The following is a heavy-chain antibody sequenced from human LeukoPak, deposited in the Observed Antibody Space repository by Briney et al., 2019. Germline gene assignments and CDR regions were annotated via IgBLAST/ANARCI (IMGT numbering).Heavy chain of an antibody. CDR1: GFTFSTYW. CDR3: ARDRVIAAADY. D-gene: IGHD6-13*01. V-gene: IGHV3-7*01. Sequence: GGSLRLSCAASGFTFSTYWMSWVRQPPGKGLEWVANIKQDGSEKYYVDSVKGRFTISRDNAKNSLYLQMSSLRAEDTAVYYCARDRVIAAADYWGQGTLVTVSS. J-gene: IGHJ4*02. CDR2: IKQDGSEK.